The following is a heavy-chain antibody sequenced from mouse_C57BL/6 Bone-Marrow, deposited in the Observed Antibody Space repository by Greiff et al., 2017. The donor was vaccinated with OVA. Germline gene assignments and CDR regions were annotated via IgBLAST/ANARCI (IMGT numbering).Heavy chain of an antibody. J-gene: IGHJ2*01. Sequence: VQLQQSGAELVRPGASVTLSCKASGYTFTDYEMHWVKQTPVHGLEWIGAIDPETGGTAYNQKFKGKAIQTADKSSSTAYMELRSLTSEDSAVYYCTRRVRYFDYWGQGTTLTVSS. CDR2: IDPETGGT. V-gene: IGHV1-15*01. D-gene: IGHD2-14*01. CDR3: TRRVRYFDY. CDR1: GYTFTDYE.